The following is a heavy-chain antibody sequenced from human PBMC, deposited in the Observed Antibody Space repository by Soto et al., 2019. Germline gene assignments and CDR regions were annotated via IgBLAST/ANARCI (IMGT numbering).Heavy chain of an antibody. Sequence: AGGALRPSCAASGFTLSSYGLHWVPQAPGKGLEWVAVISYDGSNKYYADSVKGRFTISRDNSKNTLYLQMNSLRAEDTAVYYCAKNSPGIAAAALDYWGQGTLVTVSS. V-gene: IGHV3-30*18. CDR1: GFTLSSYG. CDR2: ISYDGSNK. J-gene: IGHJ4*02. CDR3: AKNSPGIAAAALDY. D-gene: IGHD6-13*01.